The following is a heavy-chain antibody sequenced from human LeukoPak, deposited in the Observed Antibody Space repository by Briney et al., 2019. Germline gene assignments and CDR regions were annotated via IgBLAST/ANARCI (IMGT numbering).Heavy chain of an antibody. CDR1: GYTFTGYY. D-gene: IGHD1-26*01. V-gene: IGHV1-2*02. CDR3: ARDQWGVVEAKGLGY. Sequence: ASVKVSCKASGYTFTGYYMHWVRQAPGQGLEWMGWINPNSGGTNYAQKFQGRVTMTRDTSISTAYMELSRLRSDDTAVYYCARDQWGVVEAKGLGYWGQGTLVTVSS. J-gene: IGHJ4*02. CDR2: INPNSGGT.